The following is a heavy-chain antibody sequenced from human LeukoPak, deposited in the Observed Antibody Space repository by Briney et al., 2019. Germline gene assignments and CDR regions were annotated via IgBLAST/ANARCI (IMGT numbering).Heavy chain of an antibody. J-gene: IGHJ4*02. CDR1: GGTFSSYA. V-gene: IGHV1-69*13. CDR3: AIKGSRYGFDY. Sequence: SVKVSCKASGGTFSSYAISWVRQAPGQGLEWMGGIILIFGTANYAQKFQGRVTITADESTSTAYMELSSLRSEDTAVYYCAIKGSRYGFDYWGQGTLVTVSS. CDR2: IILIFGTA. D-gene: IGHD5-18*01.